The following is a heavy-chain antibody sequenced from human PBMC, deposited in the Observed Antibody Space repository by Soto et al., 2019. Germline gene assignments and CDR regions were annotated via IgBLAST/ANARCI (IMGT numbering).Heavy chain of an antibody. J-gene: IGHJ4*02. Sequence: QVQLQESGPGLVKPSETLSLTCTVSGGSLSSYYWSWLRPPPGKGLEWIGYIYYSGSTNYNPSLKSRVTRTGDTSKKQDTLKLSAVAAADTAGEYCARDDDSRGWYKFDYWGQGTLVTVSS. CDR3: ARDDDSRGWYKFDY. D-gene: IGHD6-19*01. CDR2: IYYSGST. V-gene: IGHV4-59*01. CDR1: GGSLSSYY.